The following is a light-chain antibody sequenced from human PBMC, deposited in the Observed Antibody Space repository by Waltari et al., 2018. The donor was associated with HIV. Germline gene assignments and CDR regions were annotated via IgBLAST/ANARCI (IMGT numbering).Light chain of an antibody. CDR1: TSDCGLYGF. CDR2: EVF. Sequence: QSALTQPASVSGSPGQSITISCNGSTSDCGLYGFNCWYQQHPGGVPSVISYEVFRRPSGVSSRFSGSKSGNTASLTISCLQTEDEADYYCTSFTSNYTVIFGGGTKVTVL. CDR3: TSFTSNYTVI. V-gene: IGLV2-14*01. J-gene: IGLJ2*01.